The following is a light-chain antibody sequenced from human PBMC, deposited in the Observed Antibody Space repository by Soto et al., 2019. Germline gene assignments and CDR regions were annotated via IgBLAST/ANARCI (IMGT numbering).Light chain of an antibody. CDR3: HQYDNSPLT. CDR1: QSVSSRY. Sequence: EIVLTQSPGTLSLSPGESATLSCRASQSVSSRYLGWYQQRPGQAPRLLIYGASSRATGIPDRFSGSGSGTDFTLTISRLEPEDFEVYYCHQYDNSPLTFGGGTKVDIK. V-gene: IGKV3-20*01. J-gene: IGKJ4*01. CDR2: GAS.